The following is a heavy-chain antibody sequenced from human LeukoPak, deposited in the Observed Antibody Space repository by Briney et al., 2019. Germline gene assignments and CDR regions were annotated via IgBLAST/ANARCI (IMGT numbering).Heavy chain of an antibody. CDR3: AKFGVVVPEKRAFDI. CDR2: ISGSGGST. V-gene: IGHV3-23*01. Sequence: GGSLRLSCAASGFTFSSYAMSWVRQAPGKGLEWVSAISGSGGSTYYADSVKGRFTISRDNSKNTLYQQMNSLRAKDTAVYYCAKFGVVVPEKRAFDIWGQGTMVTVSS. D-gene: IGHD2-2*01. J-gene: IGHJ3*02. CDR1: GFTFSSYA.